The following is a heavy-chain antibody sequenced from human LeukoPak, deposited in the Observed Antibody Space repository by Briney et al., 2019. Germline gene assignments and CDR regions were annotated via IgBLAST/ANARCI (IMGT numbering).Heavy chain of an antibody. CDR1: GFTVSSSY. CDR3: ARGKAVTGFDI. CDR2: IYAGGST. Sequence: GGSLRLSCAASGFTVSSSYMSWVRQAPGKGLEWISVIYAGGSTYYADSVKGRFTISGDSSKNTLYLQMNSLRAEDTAVYYCARGKAVTGFDIWGQGTMVTVSS. D-gene: IGHD4-17*01. J-gene: IGHJ3*02. V-gene: IGHV3-53*01.